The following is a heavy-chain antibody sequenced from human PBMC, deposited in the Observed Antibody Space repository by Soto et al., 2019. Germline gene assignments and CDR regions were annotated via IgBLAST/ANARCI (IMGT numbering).Heavy chain of an antibody. V-gene: IGHV1-69*06. J-gene: IGHJ6*02. D-gene: IGHD5-18*01. CDR1: GGTFSSYA. CDR2: IIPIFGTA. Sequence: SVKVSCKASGGTFSSYAISWVRQAPGQGLEWMGGIIPIFGTANYAQKFQGRVTITADKSTSTAYMELSSLRSEDTAVYYCASYSYGHYYYYYYGMDVWGQGTTVTVSS. CDR3: ASYSYGHYYYYYYGMDV.